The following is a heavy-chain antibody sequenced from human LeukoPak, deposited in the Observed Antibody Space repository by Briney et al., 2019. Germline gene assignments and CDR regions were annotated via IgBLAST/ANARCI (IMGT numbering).Heavy chain of an antibody. CDR3: ARVETVAGMVY. Sequence: GGSLRLSCAASGFTFSSYSMNWVRQAPGKGLEWVSSISSSSSYIYYADSVRGRFTISRDNAKNSLYLQMNSLRAEDTAVYYCARVETVAGMVYWGQGTLVTVSS. CDR1: GFTFSSYS. CDR2: ISSSSSYI. D-gene: IGHD6-19*01. V-gene: IGHV3-21*01. J-gene: IGHJ4*02.